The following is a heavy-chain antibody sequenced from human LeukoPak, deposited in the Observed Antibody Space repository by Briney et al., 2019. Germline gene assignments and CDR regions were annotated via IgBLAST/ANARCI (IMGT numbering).Heavy chain of an antibody. CDR1: GYSISSGYY. V-gene: IGHV4-38-2*01. CDR3: ARSRLRYFDLYYFDY. J-gene: IGHJ4*02. D-gene: IGHD3-9*01. Sequence: PSETLSLTCAVSGYSISSGYYWGWIRQPPGKGLEWIGSIYYSGSTYYNPSLKSRVTISVDTSKNQFSLKLSSVTAADTAVYYCARSRLRYFDLYYFDYWGQGTLVTVSS. CDR2: IYYSGST.